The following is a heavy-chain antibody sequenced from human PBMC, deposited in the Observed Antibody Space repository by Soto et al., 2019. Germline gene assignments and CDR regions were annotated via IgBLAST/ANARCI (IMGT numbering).Heavy chain of an antibody. Sequence: GGSLRLSCTASGFTFGDYAMSWVRQAPGKGLEWVGFIRSKAYGRTTEYDASVKGRFTISRDDSKSIAYLQMNSLKTEDITVYCCDSDPTYYYDRSGFDYYYGMDVWGQGTTVTVSS. CDR3: DSDPTYYYDRSGFDYYYGMDV. V-gene: IGHV3-49*04. CDR1: GFTFGDYA. CDR2: IRSKAYGRTT. D-gene: IGHD3-22*01. J-gene: IGHJ6*02.